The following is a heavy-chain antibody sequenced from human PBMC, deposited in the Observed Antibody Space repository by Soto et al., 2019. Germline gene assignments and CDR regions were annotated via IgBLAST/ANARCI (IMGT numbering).Heavy chain of an antibody. CDR1: GFDFSNHA. D-gene: IGHD2-21*02. V-gene: IGHV3-30-3*02. CDR3: VKFCGGDCYNY. CDR2: ISFDGGGE. Sequence: QVQLVESGGGVGQPGRSLRLSCAASGFDFSNHAMHWVRQPPGKAPEWLATISFDGGGEFYADSVKGRFTISRDNSKSTLSLHMNSLRAEDTAVYYCVKFCGGDCYNYWGQGTLVTVSS. J-gene: IGHJ4*02.